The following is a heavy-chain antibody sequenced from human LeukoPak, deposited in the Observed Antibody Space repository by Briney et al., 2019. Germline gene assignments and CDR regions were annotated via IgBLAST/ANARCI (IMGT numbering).Heavy chain of an antibody. D-gene: IGHD5-18*01. Sequence: GGSLRLSCAASGFTFSSYAMSCVRQAPGKGLEWVSVISGSGGGTYYAESVKGRFTISRDNSKNTLYVQMNSLRAEDTAVYYCAKNSGAMVTSFDYWGQGTLVTVSS. J-gene: IGHJ4*02. V-gene: IGHV3-23*01. CDR1: GFTFSSYA. CDR3: AKNSGAMVTSFDY. CDR2: ISGSGGGT.